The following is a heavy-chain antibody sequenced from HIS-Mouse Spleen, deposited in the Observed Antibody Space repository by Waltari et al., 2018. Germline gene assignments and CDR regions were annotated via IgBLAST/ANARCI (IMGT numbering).Heavy chain of an antibody. CDR2: TSVYNGNT. J-gene: IGHJ4*02. D-gene: IGHD2-21*01. Sequence: QVQLVPSGAEVKKPGASVKVSCKDSGYTFTSFVIRWVRQAPGQGLEWIGWTSVYNGNTNYAQKLQGRVTMTTDTSTSTAYMELRSLRSDDTAVYYCARIPYFDYWGQGTLVTVSS. V-gene: IGHV1-18*01. CDR1: GYTFTSFV. CDR3: ARIPYFDY.